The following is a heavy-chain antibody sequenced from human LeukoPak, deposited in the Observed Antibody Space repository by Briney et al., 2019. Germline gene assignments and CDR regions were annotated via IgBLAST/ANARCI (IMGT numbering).Heavy chain of an antibody. V-gene: IGHV1-2*02. D-gene: IGHD2-2*02. CDR1: GYTFTVYY. J-gene: IGHJ3*02. Sequence: ASMKVSCKTSGYTFTVYYMHWVRQAPGHGLEWMGWINPNSDTNYAQRFQGRVTMTRDTCISTAYMELSRLRSDDTVVYYCARERGYCSTSTCYTSDAFDIWGQGTMVTVSS. CDR2: INPNSDT. CDR3: ARERGYCSTSTCYTSDAFDI.